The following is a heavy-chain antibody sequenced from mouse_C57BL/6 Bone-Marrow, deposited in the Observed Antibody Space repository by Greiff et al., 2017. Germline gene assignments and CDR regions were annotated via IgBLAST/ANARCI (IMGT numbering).Heavy chain of an antibody. Sequence: QVQLQQPGAELVRPGSSVKLSCKASGYTFTSYWMHWVKQRPIQGLEWIGNFDPSDSETHYNQKFKDKATLTVDKSSSTAYMQLSGLTSEDSAVYYCARSPLPWSFAYWGQGTLVTVSA. CDR2: FDPSDSET. J-gene: IGHJ3*01. CDR1: GYTFTSYW. D-gene: IGHD1-1*02. CDR3: ARSPLPWSFAY. V-gene: IGHV1-52*01.